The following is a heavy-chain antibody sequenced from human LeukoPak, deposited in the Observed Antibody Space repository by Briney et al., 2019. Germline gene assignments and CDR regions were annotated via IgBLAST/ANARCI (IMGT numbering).Heavy chain of an antibody. Sequence: GASVKVSCKASGYTFTSYYMHWVRQAPGQGLEWMGIINPSGGSTSYAQKFQGRVTITTDESTSTAYMELSSLRSEDTAVYYCARDRGGYDPFDYWGQGTLVTVSS. D-gene: IGHD5-12*01. CDR1: GYTFTSYY. CDR3: ARDRGGYDPFDY. V-gene: IGHV1-46*01. CDR2: INPSGGST. J-gene: IGHJ4*02.